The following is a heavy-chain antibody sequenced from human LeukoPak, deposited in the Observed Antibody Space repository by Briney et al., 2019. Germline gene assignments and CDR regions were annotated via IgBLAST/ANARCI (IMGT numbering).Heavy chain of an antibody. CDR2: ITGSGDST. Sequence: GGSLRLSCAASGFIFDTYPMSWVRQAPRKGLEWVSAITGSGDSTYYTDSVKGRFTISRDNSQNTLYLQMNSLRAEDTAVYYCARGPPATYYYGSGSLGASDYWGQGTLVTVSS. CDR3: ARGPPATYYYGSGSLGASDY. J-gene: IGHJ4*02. V-gene: IGHV3-23*01. CDR1: GFIFDTYP. D-gene: IGHD3-10*01.